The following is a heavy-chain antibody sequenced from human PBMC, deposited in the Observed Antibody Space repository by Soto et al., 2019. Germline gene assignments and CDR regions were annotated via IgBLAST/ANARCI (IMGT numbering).Heavy chain of an antibody. Sequence: PSETLSLTCTVSGGSISSYCWSWIRQPPGKGLEWIGYIYYSGSTNYNPSLKSRVTISVDTSKNQFSLKLSSVTAADTAVYYCARENRGYYYYYMDVWGKGTTVTVSS. CDR3: ARENRGYYYYYMDV. CDR2: IYYSGST. J-gene: IGHJ6*03. D-gene: IGHD3-16*01. V-gene: IGHV4-59*01. CDR1: GGSISSYC.